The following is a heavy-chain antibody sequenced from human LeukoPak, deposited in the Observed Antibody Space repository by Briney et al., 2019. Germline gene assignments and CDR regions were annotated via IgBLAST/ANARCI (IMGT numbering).Heavy chain of an antibody. J-gene: IGHJ5*02. Sequence: ASMKVSCKASGYTFTSYDINWVRQATGQGLEWMGWMNPNSGNTGYAQKFQGRVTMTRNTSISTAYMELSSLRSEDTAVYYCARRGCSSTSCYPSRKNNWFDPWGQGTLVTVSS. CDR3: ARRGCSSTSCYPSRKNNWFDP. D-gene: IGHD2-2*01. V-gene: IGHV1-8*01. CDR1: GYTFTSYD. CDR2: MNPNSGNT.